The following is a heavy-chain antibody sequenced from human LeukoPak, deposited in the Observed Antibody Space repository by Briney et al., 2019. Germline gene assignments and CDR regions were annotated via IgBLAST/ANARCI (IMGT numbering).Heavy chain of an antibody. CDR2: ANSDESST. V-gene: IGHV3-74*01. CDR3: ASDDSYAFDI. CDR1: GFTFSSRW. Sequence: GGSLRLSCAASGFTFSSRWMHWVRQAPGEGLVWVSHANSDESSTNYADSVKGRFTISRDNTKNTLYLQMNSLRAEDTAVYYCASDDSYAFDIWGQGTMVTVSS. J-gene: IGHJ3*02. D-gene: IGHD2-21*01.